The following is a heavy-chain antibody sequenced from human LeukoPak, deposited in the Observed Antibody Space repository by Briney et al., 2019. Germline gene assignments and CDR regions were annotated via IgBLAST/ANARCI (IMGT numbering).Heavy chain of an antibody. CDR1: GFTFSSYA. J-gene: IGHJ4*02. Sequence: PGGSLRLSCAASGFTFSSYAMSSGRQAPGEGLEWVSAISGSGGSTYYEDSVKGRFTISRDNSKNTLYLQMNSLRAEDTAVYYCAKASLGYGDYGYFDYWGQGTLVTVSS. CDR3: AKASLGYGDYGYFDY. CDR2: ISGSGGST. D-gene: IGHD4-17*01. V-gene: IGHV3-23*01.